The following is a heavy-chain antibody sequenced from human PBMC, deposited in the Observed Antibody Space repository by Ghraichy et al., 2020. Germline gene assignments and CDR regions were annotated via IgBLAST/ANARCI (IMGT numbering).Heavy chain of an antibody. CDR1: GYTFVSYG. D-gene: IGHD3-16*01. Sequence: ASVKVSCQPSGYTFVSYGITWVRQAPGQRLEWMGWISTYNGQTNYPQRLQGRVTMTSDTSTSTVYMELRSLTFDDTTVYYCGRSTALVGGWFDPWGQGTLVTVSS. J-gene: IGHJ5*02. V-gene: IGHV1-18*04. CDR2: ISTYNGQT. CDR3: GRSTALVGGWFDP.